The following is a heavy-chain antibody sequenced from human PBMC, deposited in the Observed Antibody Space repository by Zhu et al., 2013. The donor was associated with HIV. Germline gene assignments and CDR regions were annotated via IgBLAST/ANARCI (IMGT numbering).Heavy chain of an antibody. CDR1: GYTVSSYY. D-gene: IGHD6-13*01. CDR3: ARGTIAAAGPSNWFDP. J-gene: IGHJ5*02. CDR2: INPSGGST. V-gene: IGHV1-46*01. Sequence: QVQLVQSGAEVKKPGASVKVSCKASGYTVSSYYMHWVRQAPGQGLEWMGIINPSGGSTSYAQKFQGRVTMTRDTSTSTVYMELSRLRSDDTAVYYCARGTIAAAGPSNWFDPWAREPWSPSPQ.